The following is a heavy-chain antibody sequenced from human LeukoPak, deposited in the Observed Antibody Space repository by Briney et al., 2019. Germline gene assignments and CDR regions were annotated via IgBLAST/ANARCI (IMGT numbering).Heavy chain of an antibody. Sequence: SETLSLTCTVSGGSISSYYWSWIREPAGKGLEWIGRIYTSGSTNYNPSLKSRVTILVDTSKNQFSLKLSSVTAADTAVYYCARHKDYYYSYMDVWGKGTTVTISS. CDR3: ARHKDYYYSYMDV. V-gene: IGHV4-4*07. CDR1: GGSISSYY. J-gene: IGHJ6*03. CDR2: IYTSGST.